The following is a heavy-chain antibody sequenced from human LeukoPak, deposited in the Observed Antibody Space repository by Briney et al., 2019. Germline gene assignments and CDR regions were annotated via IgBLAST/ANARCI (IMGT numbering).Heavy chain of an antibody. V-gene: IGHV3-7*03. CDR2: IKQDGSEK. CDR1: GLSFSSYW. CDR3: ASLGYCSGGSCSNFGY. Sequence: PGGSLRLSCAASGLSFSSYWMSWFCQAPEKGLEWVANIKQDGSEKYHVDSVKGRFTVSRDNAKNLLYLQLNSLRAEDTALYYCASLGYCSGGSCSNFGYWGQGTLVTVSS. J-gene: IGHJ4*02. D-gene: IGHD2-15*01.